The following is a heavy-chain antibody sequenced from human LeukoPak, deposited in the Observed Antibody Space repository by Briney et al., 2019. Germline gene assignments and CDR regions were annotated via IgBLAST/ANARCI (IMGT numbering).Heavy chain of an antibody. Sequence: SETLSLTCTVSGGSISSYYWSWIRQPPGKGQEWIGYIYYSGSTNYNPSLKSRVTISVDTSKNQFSLKLSSVTAADTAVYYCARHREVRGVYYMDVWGKGTTVTVSS. CDR3: ARHREVRGVYYMDV. D-gene: IGHD3-10*01. CDR2: IYYSGST. CDR1: GGSISSYY. V-gene: IGHV4-59*08. J-gene: IGHJ6*03.